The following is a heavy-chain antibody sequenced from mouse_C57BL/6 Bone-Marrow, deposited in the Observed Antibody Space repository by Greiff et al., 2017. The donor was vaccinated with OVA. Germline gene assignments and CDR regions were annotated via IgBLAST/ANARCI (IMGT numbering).Heavy chain of an antibody. CDR1: GYTFTNYW. CDR3: ARFPPGGAY. CDR2: IYPSDGET. J-gene: IGHJ3*01. D-gene: IGHD1-1*02. V-gene: IGHV1-61*01. Sequence: QVQLQQPGAELVRPGSSVKLSCKASGYTFTNYWMDWVKQRPGQGLEWIGNIYPSDGETLYNQKFKDKATFTVDKSSNTAYIQLSSLTSEDSAVYYCARFPPGGAYWGQGTLVTVSA.